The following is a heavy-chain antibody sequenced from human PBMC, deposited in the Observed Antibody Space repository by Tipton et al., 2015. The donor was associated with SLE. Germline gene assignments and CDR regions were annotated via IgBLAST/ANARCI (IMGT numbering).Heavy chain of an antibody. D-gene: IGHD3-3*01. V-gene: IGHV1-3*04. CDR2: INTDNGNT. Sequence: QSGAEVKKPGASVKVSCRASGFTFTNYAIHWVRQDPGQRLEWVGWINTDNGNTKYSHRLQGRITIARDTSANTVYMELSSLRSEDTAVYYCARENDNFWSGYDYWVQGSLVTVSS. CDR1: GFTFTNYA. J-gene: IGHJ4*02. CDR3: ARENDNFWSGYDY.